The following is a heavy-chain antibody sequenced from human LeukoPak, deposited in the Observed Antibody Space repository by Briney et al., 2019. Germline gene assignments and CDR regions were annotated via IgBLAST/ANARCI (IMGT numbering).Heavy chain of an antibody. J-gene: IGHJ5*02. V-gene: IGHV4-39*02. D-gene: IGHD1-26*01. Sequence: SETLSLTCTVSGGSISSSSYYWGWIRQPPGKGLEWIGSIYYSGSTYYNPSLKSRVTISVDTSKNQFSLKLSSVTAVDTAVYYCAREGAAKGFRWFDPWGQGTLVTVSS. CDR3: AREGAAKGFRWFDP. CDR2: IYYSGST. CDR1: GGSISSSSYY.